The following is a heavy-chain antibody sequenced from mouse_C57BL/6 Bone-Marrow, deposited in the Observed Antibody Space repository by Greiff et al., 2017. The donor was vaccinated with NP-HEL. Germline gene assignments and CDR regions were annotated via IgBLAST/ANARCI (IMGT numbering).Heavy chain of an antibody. CDR3: ARKENDYDVDYAMDY. CDR2: IWTGGGT. J-gene: IGHJ4*01. CDR1: GFSLTSYA. D-gene: IGHD2-4*01. V-gene: IGHV2-9-1*01. Sequence: QVQLQQSGPGLVAPSQSLSITCTVSGFSLTSYAISWVRQPPGKGLEWLGVIWTGGGTNYNSALKSRLSISKDNSKSQVFLKMNSLQTDDTARYYCARKENDYDVDYAMDYWGQGTSVTVSS.